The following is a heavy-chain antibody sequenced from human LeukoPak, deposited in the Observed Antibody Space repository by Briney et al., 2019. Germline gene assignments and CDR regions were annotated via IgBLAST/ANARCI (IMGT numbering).Heavy chain of an antibody. CDR3: ARVYYSNSYDYWYFDL. J-gene: IGHJ2*01. D-gene: IGHD6-13*01. V-gene: IGHV4-59*01. CDR2: IYYSGST. CDR1: GGSIRSYY. Sequence: SETLSLTCTVSGGSIRSYYWSWIRQPPGKGLEWIAYIYYSGSTNYNPSLKSRVTISVNTSKNQFSLKLSSVTAADTAVYYCARVYYSNSYDYWYFDLWGRGTLVTVSS.